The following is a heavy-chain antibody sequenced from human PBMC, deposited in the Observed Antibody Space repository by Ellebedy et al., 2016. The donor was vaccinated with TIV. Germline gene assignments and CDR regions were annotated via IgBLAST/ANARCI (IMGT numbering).Heavy chain of an antibody. J-gene: IGHJ4*02. CDR1: GFTFSGYG. V-gene: IGHV3-30*18. CDR2: ISYDGSGT. CDR3: AKDSYSSGLFDF. D-gene: IGHD6-19*01. Sequence: GESLKISCAASGFTFSGYGMNWVRQAPGKGLEWVAVISYDGSGTFYADSVKGRFTISRDNSKNTLYLQMNSLRPEDTAVYYCAKDSYSSGLFDFWGQGTLVTVSS.